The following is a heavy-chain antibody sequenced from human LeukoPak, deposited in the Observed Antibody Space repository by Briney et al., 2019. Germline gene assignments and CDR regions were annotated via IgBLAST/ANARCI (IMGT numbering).Heavy chain of an antibody. CDR1: GGSISSSSYY. CDR2: IYYSGST. D-gene: IGHD3-3*01. J-gene: IGHJ4*02. CDR3: ARLRDFCVLL. V-gene: IGHV4-39*01. Sequence: PSETLSLTCTVSGGSISSSSYYWGWIRQPPGKGLEWIGSIYYSGSTYYNPSLKSRVTISVDTSKNQFSLKLSSVTAADTAVYYCARLRDFCVLLWGQGTLVTVSS.